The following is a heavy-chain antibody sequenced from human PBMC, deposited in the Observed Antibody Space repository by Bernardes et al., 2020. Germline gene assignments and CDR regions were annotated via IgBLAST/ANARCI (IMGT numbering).Heavy chain of an antibody. J-gene: IGHJ3*02. V-gene: IGHV3-7*03. CDR2: IQKDGVEK. CDR1: GFICSDFW. CDR3: ARVRKGGFFDI. D-gene: IGHD3-16*01. Sequence: GGSLRLSCAAAGFICSDFWMTWVRQAPGKGLEWMPSIQKDGVEKYYVDSVKGRFTISRDNAKKSVYLQMNSLRVEDTAVDYCARVRKGGFFDIWGQGTKVTAS.